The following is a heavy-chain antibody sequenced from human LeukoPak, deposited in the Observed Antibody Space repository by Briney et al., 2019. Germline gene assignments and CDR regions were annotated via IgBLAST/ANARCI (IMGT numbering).Heavy chain of an antibody. CDR2: IYPGDSDT. Sequence: GESLKISCKGSGYSFTSNWIAWVRQMPGKGLEWMGIIYPGDSDTRYSPSFQGQVTISADKSISTAYLQWTSLKASDTAMYYCARHLKYSGGGHYFDYWGQGTLVTVSS. V-gene: IGHV5-51*01. CDR1: GYSFTSNW. CDR3: ARHLKYSGGGHYFDY. D-gene: IGHD6-19*01. J-gene: IGHJ4*02.